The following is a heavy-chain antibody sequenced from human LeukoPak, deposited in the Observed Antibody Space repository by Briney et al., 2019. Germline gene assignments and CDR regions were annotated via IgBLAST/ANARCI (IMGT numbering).Heavy chain of an antibody. CDR1: GGSISSGGYY. Sequence: SETLSLTCTVSGGSISSGGYYWSWIRQLPGKGLEWIGYIHYSGSTYYNPSLKSRVSISVATSKNRFSLRLSSVTAADTAVYYCARDRDDSWFDPWGQGTLVTVSS. D-gene: IGHD5-24*01. CDR3: ARDRDDSWFDP. J-gene: IGHJ5*02. CDR2: IHYSGST. V-gene: IGHV4-31*03.